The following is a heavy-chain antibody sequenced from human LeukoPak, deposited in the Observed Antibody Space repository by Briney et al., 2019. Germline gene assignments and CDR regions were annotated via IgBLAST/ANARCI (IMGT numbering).Heavy chain of an antibody. V-gene: IGHV3-74*01. CDR1: GFTFSSYY. CDR2: IDSDGNIT. J-gene: IGHJ4*02. D-gene: IGHD3-22*01. Sequence: GGSLRLSCAASGFTFSSYYIHWVRQAPGRGLVWVSRIDSDGNITTYADSVKGRFTISRDNAKNTLYLQMNSLRAEDTAVYYCARISYDSSGYYDYWGQGTLVTVSS. CDR3: ARISYDSSGYYDY.